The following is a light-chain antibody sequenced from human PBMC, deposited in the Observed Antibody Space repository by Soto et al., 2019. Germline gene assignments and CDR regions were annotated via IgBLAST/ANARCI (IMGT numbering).Light chain of an antibody. CDR2: RAS. V-gene: IGKV3-20*01. CDR3: YQYGSTPPT. CDR1: QTVNNNY. Sequence: EIVLTHSPDTLSLSPCERATLSFSASQTVNNNYVAWYQQKPGEAPRLLIFRASNKATGIPDRFSGSGSGTDFTLTISRLEPEDFVVFYCYQYGSTPPTFGQGTKVDI. J-gene: IGKJ1*01.